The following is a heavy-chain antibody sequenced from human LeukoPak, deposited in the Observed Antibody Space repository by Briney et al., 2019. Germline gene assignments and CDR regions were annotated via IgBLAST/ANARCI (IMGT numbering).Heavy chain of an antibody. CDR3: ARDLLGWFDP. V-gene: IGHV3-48*01. J-gene: IGHJ5*02. CDR2: ISSSSSTI. Sequence: GGSLRLSCAASGFTFSSYSMNWVRQAPGKGLEWVSYISSSSSTIYYADSVKGRFTISRDNAKNSLYLQMNSLRAEDTAVYYCARDLLGWFDPWGQGTLVTVSS. CDR1: GFTFSSYS.